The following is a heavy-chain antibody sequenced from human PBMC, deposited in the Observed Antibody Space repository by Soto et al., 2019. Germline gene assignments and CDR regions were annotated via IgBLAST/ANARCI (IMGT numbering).Heavy chain of an antibody. D-gene: IGHD6-19*01. V-gene: IGHV4-59*01. J-gene: IGHJ4*02. CDR3: ARGRYSSGCNFDY. CDR1: GGSISSYY. CDR2: IYYSGST. Sequence: QVQLQESGPGLVKPSETLSLNCTVSGGSISSYYWSWIRQPPGRGLEWIGYIYYSGSTNYNPSLKTRVTISVDTSKNQFSLKLSSVTAADTAVYYCARGRYSSGCNFDYWGQGPLVTVSS.